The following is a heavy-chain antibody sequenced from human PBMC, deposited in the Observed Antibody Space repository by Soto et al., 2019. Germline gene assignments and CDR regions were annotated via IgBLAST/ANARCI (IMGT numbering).Heavy chain of an antibody. CDR2: ISYCGST. Sequence: SETLSLTCTVSGASISNSAYYWGWIRQPPGKGLEWIGTISYCGSTFYKPSLKSQVTISVDTIKNQFSLKLDSVTVADTAVYYCVTFDFSSTYYDHWGQGTLVTVSS. V-gene: IGHV4-39*01. D-gene: IGHD6-13*01. CDR1: GASISNSAYY. J-gene: IGHJ4*02. CDR3: VTFDFSSTYYDH.